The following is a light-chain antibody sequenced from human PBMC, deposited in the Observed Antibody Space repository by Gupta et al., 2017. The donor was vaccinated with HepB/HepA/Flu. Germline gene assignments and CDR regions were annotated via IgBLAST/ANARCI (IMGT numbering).Light chain of an antibody. CDR3: HQEVTTPQT. CDR1: QSVFYRPNNKNY. J-gene: IGKJ1*01. CDR2: WAS. V-gene: IGKV4-1*01. Sequence: DIVMTQSPDSLAGSLGERATINCKSGQSVFYRPNNKNYLAWHQQTLGLPPKLLIYWASTRESGVPDRSSGSGSGTDFTLTIINLQAEHVAVYYCHQEVTTPQTFDQGTRLEIK.